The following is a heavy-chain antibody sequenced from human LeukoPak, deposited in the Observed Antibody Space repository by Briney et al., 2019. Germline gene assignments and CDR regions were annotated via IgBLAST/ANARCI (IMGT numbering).Heavy chain of an antibody. CDR1: GFTFSTYY. J-gene: IGHJ4*02. CDR2: ISSSSSTI. CDR3: VREYCSSTSCYPDY. D-gene: IGHD2-2*01. V-gene: IGHV3-48*02. Sequence: PGGSLRLSCAASGFTFSTYYMNWVRQAPGKGLEWVSYISSSSSTIYYADSVKGRFTISRDNAKNSLYLQMNSLRDEDTAVYYCVREYCSSTSCYPDYWGQGTVVTVSS.